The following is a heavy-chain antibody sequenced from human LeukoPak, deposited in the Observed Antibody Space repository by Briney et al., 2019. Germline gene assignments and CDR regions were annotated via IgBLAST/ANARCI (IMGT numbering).Heavy chain of an antibody. CDR2: IYYSGNT. CDR3: AGTSRYSSSWYVYYGLDV. Sequence: PSETLSLTCTVSGGSISSSIYYWVWIRQPPGKGLEWIGSIYYSGNTYYNPSLKSRVTISVDTSKNQFSLKLSSVTAADTAVYYCAGTSRYSSSWYVYYGLDVWGQGTTVTVSS. V-gene: IGHV4-39*01. J-gene: IGHJ6*02. D-gene: IGHD6-13*01. CDR1: GGSISSSIYY.